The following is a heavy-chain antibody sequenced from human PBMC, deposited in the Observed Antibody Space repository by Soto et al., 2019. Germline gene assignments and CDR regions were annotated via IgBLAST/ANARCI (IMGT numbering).Heavy chain of an antibody. V-gene: IGHV5-51*01. CDR1: GYNFARYW. J-gene: IGHJ3*02. CDR2: IYPADFDT. D-gene: IGHD2-2*01. Sequence: HGESLKISCTGSGYNFARYWIGWVRQMPGKGLEWMGLIYPADFDTRYSPAFQGQVTMSADTSISTIYLQWSSLKASDTAMYYCARPTRTDGLDIWGQGTMVTVSS. CDR3: ARPTRTDGLDI.